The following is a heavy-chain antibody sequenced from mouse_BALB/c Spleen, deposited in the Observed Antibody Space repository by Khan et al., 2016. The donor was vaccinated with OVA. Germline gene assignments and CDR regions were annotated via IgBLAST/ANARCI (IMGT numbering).Heavy chain of an antibody. J-gene: IGHJ4*01. CDR3: ARQPYYHYNIMDY. CDR2: IWSDGST. V-gene: IGHV2-6-1*01. Sequence: QIQLVQSGPGLVAPSQSLSITCTTSGFSLTNYGVHWVRQPPGKGLEWLVVIWSDGSTTYNPALKSRLTISKDNSKSQAFLKMNSLQTDDTAMYFCARQPYYHYNIMDYWGQGTSVTVSS. CDR1: GFSLTNYG. D-gene: IGHD2-10*01.